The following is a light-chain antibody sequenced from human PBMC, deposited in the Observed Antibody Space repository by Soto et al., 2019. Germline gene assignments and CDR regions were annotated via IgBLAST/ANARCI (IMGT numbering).Light chain of an antibody. CDR2: KTS. Sequence: DIQVTQSPSTLSASVGDRVTLTCRASQSVSARLAWFQQKPGKAPKLLIYKTSNLESGVPSRFSGSGSGTEFTLTISSLQPDDFATYYCQQYSSYEIFAFGPGTKVDIK. CDR3: QQYSSYEIFA. V-gene: IGKV1-5*03. CDR1: QSVSAR. J-gene: IGKJ3*01.